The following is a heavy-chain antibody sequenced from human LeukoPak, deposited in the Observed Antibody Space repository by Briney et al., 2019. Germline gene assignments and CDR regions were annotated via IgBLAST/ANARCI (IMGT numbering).Heavy chain of an antibody. V-gene: IGHV4-4*07. CDR3: ARAVYGSGNYYMDY. J-gene: IGHJ4*02. Sequence: SETLSLTCNVSGGAITSHYWGWIRQPAGKGLEWIGRIFNRGSSNYSPSLKSRVTMSVDTSGNQFSLTLTSVTAADTAVYYCARAVYGSGNYYMDYWGQGTLVTVSS. CDR2: IFNRGSS. CDR1: GGAITSHY. D-gene: IGHD3-10*01.